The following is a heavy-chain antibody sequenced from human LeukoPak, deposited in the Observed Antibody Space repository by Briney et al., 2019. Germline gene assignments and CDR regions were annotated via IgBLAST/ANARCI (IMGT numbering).Heavy chain of an antibody. CDR3: AKSLTGTTYVAFDY. J-gene: IGHJ4*02. CDR1: GFTFSSYA. Sequence: GGSLRLSCAASGFTFSSYAMSWVRQAPGKGLEWVSAISGSGGSTYCADSVKGRFTISRDNSKNTLYLQMNSLRAEDTAVYYCAKSLTGTTYVAFDYWGQGTLVTVSS. CDR2: ISGSGGST. D-gene: IGHD1-7*01. V-gene: IGHV3-23*01.